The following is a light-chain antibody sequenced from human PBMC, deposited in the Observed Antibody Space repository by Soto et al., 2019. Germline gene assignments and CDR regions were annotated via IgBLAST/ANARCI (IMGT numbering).Light chain of an antibody. Sequence: EIVLTQSPGTLSLSPGERATLSCRASQRVSTYLAWYQQQPGQAPRLLIYGASSRATGVPDRFSGSGSGTDLPRTLSRFDAADLAVYFRQQYGLTFGGGTKAEI. CDR1: QRVSTY. CDR3: QQYGLT. J-gene: IGKJ4*01. V-gene: IGKV3-20*01. CDR2: GAS.